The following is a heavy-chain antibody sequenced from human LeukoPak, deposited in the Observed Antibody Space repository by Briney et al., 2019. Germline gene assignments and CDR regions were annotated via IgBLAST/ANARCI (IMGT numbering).Heavy chain of an antibody. CDR1: GFTFSSYA. V-gene: IGHV3-23*01. CDR2: ISGSGGST. D-gene: IGHD3-10*01. CDR3: AKGWFGELLAEYYLDY. Sequence: GRSLRLSCAASGFTFSSYAMSWVRQAPGKGLEWVSAISGSGGSTYYADSVKGRFTISRDNSKNTLYLQMNSLRAEDTAVYYCAKGWFGELLAEYYLDYWGQEPWSPSPQ. J-gene: IGHJ4*01.